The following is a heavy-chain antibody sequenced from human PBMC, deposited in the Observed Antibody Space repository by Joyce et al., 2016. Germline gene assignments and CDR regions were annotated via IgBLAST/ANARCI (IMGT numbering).Heavy chain of an antibody. D-gene: IGHD5-12*01. CDR3: ARGPGEYSGYVAPDN. CDR1: GFTCSSWG. Sequence: VLLVESGGGVVQPGTSLRLSCAASGFTCSSWGMDWVRQAPGKGLEWVALSGDDGSKKYYVDSVKGRFSISRDNSNNTLYLQLKSLRVEDTAVYYCARGPGEYSGYVAPDNWGQGTLVIVSS. V-gene: IGHV3-33*01. CDR2: SGDDGSKK. J-gene: IGHJ4*02.